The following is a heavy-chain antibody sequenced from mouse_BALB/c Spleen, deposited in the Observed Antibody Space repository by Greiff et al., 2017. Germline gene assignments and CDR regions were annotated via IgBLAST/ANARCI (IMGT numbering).Heavy chain of an antibody. CDR1: GFTFSNYW. J-gene: IGHJ2*01. CDR3: TREDY. Sequence: EVKVEESGGGLVQPGGSMKLSCVASGFTFSNYWMNWVRQSPEKGLEWVAEIRLKSNNYATHYAESVKGRFTISRDDSKSSVYLQMNNLRAEDTGIYYCTREDYWGQGTTLTVSS. V-gene: IGHV6-6*02. CDR2: IRLKSNNYAT.